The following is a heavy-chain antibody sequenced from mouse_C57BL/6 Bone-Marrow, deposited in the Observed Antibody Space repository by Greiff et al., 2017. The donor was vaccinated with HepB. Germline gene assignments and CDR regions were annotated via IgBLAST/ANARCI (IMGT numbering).Heavy chain of an antibody. D-gene: IGHD4-1*01. CDR3: ARDWDRFAY. V-gene: IGHV5-4*01. Sequence: EVMLVESGGGLVKPGGSLKLSCAASGFTFSSYAMSWVRQTPEKRLAWVATISDGGSYTYYPDNVKGRFTISRDNAKNNLYLQMSHLKSEDTAMYYCARDWDRFAYWGQGTLVTVSA. CDR1: GFTFSSYA. CDR2: ISDGGSYT. J-gene: IGHJ3*01.